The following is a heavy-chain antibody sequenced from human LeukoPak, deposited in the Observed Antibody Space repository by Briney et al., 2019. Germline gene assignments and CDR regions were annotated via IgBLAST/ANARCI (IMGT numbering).Heavy chain of an antibody. V-gene: IGHV3-23*01. J-gene: IGHJ4*02. CDR3: AKGVITMVRGVILDY. CDR1: GFTFSSYA. D-gene: IGHD3-10*01. CDR2: ISGSGGST. Sequence: GGSPRLSCAASGFTFSSYAMHWVRQAPGKGLEWVSAISGSGGSTYYADSVKGRFTISRDNSKNTLYLQMNSPRAEDTAVYYCAKGVITMVRGVILDYWGQGTLVTVSS.